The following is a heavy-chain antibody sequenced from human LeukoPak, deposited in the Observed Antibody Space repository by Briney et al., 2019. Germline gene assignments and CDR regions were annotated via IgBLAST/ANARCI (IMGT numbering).Heavy chain of an antibody. Sequence: GGSLRLSCAVSGITFRTSWMHWARQAPGKGLVWVSYINRDGSTTNYADSVKGRFTISRDNAKNTLYLQMNSLRPEDTAVYYCSTDRTYSPGYWGQGTLVTVSS. V-gene: IGHV3-74*01. CDR3: STDRTYSPGY. J-gene: IGHJ4*02. CDR2: INRDGSTT. D-gene: IGHD4-11*01. CDR1: GITFRTSW.